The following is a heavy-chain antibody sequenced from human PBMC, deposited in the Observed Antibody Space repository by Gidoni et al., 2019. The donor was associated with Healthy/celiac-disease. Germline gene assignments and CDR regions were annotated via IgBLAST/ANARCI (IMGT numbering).Heavy chain of an antibody. D-gene: IGHD3-3*01. V-gene: IGHV2-26*01. CDR2: IFSNDEN. Sequence: QVTLKESGHVLVKPKATLTLTCPVSAFSLTNARMGVSWIRQPPGKALEWLAHIFSNDENSYSASLKSRLTISKDTSNSQVVLTMTNMDPVDTATYYCARIASPLLGSGYYEFDYWGQGTLVTVSS. CDR1: AFSLTNARMG. CDR3: ARIASPLLGSGYYEFDY. J-gene: IGHJ4*02.